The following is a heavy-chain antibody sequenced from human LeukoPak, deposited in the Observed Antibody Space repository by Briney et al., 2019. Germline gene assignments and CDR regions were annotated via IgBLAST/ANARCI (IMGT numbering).Heavy chain of an antibody. CDR2: ISSNGGST. CDR3: VKIPRDGIDY. V-gene: IGHV3-64D*06. J-gene: IGHJ4*02. Sequence: GGSLRLSCSASRFTFSSYAMHWVRQAPGKGLEYVSAISSNGGSTYYADSVKGRFTISRDNSKNTLYLQMSSLRAEDTAVYYCVKIPRDGIDYWGQGTLVTVSS. D-gene: IGHD5-24*01. CDR1: RFTFSSYA.